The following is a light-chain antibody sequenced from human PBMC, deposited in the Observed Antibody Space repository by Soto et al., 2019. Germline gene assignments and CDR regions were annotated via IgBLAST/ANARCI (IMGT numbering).Light chain of an antibody. J-gene: IGKJ1*01. Sequence: DIEMTQSPSTLSASVGDRITITCRATQSLNIWLAWYQQKPGKAPKLLISKASSLESGVPSRFSGSGSGTEFSLTISTLQSEDFAVYYCQEYLQWPPGMFGQGTTVDMK. CDR1: QSLNIW. CDR2: KAS. V-gene: IGKV1-5*03. CDR3: QEYLQWPPGM.